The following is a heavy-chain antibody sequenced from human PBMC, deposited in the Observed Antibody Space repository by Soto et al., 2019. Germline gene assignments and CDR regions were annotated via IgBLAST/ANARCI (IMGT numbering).Heavy chain of an antibody. J-gene: IGHJ4*02. CDR2: TYYSWRT. V-gene: IGHV4-31*03. CDR3: ARGELWWDY. D-gene: IGHD5-18*01. Sequence: QVQLQKSGPGLVKPSHTLSLTCTVPGGSMTNVDYYRSGIRQHPAQGLGWFGYTYYSWRTYYNPSLKSRVTMSVDTSKNQFSLKLNAVTAADTAVYYCARGELWWDYWGQGILVTVSS. CDR1: GGSMTNVDYY.